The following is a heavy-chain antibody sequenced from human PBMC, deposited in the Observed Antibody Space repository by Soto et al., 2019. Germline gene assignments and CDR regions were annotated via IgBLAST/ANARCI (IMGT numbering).Heavy chain of an antibody. D-gene: IGHD2-15*01. CDR1: GFTVSSKY. CDR2: IQSGGPT. Sequence: EVHLVESGGGLVQPGGSLRLSCAASGFTVSSKYMSWVRQAPGKGLEWVSLIQSGGPTYYADSVKGRFTISRDTSENTLHLQMDSLRADDTAVYYCARDDVLCDGGRCYGVPLDVWGKGTKVTVSS. CDR3: ARDDVLCDGGRCYGVPLDV. V-gene: IGHV3-66*01. J-gene: IGHJ6*04.